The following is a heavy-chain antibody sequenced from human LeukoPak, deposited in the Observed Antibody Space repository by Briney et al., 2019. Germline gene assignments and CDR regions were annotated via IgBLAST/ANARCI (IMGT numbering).Heavy chain of an antibody. J-gene: IGHJ6*03. Sequence: ASVKVSCKASGYTFTGYYMHWVRQAPGQGLEWMGWINPNSGGTNYAQKFQGRVTMTRDTSISTAYMELSRLRSDDTAVYYCARGPYCSGGSCYSYYYMDVWGKGTTVTVSS. D-gene: IGHD2-15*01. CDR3: ARGPYCSGGSCYSYYYMDV. CDR1: GYTFTGYY. CDR2: INPNSGGT. V-gene: IGHV1-2*02.